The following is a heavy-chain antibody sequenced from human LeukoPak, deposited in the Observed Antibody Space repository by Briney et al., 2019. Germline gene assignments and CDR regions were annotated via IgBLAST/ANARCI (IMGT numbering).Heavy chain of an antibody. Sequence: GGSLRLSCAASGFTFSTYSMNWVRQAPGKGLEWVSSISGSSIYIYYADSVKGRFTISRDNAKNSLYLQMNSLRAEDTAVYYCPRDPPYYDSSGYYYDYWGQGTLVTVSS. D-gene: IGHD3-22*01. V-gene: IGHV3-21*01. CDR1: GFTFSTYS. CDR2: ISGSSIYI. CDR3: PRDPPYYDSSGYYYDY. J-gene: IGHJ4*02.